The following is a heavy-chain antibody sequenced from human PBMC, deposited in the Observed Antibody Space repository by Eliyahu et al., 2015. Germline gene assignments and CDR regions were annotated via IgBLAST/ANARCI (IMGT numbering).Heavy chain of an antibody. CDR2: IWYDGSNK. V-gene: IGHV3-33*01. CDR1: SYG. J-gene: IGHJ6*04. Sequence: SYGMHWVRQAPGKGLEWVAVIWYDGSNKYYADSVKGRFTISRDNSKNTLYLQMNSLRAEDTAVYYCARDPVLLKQLVSSYYYYGMDVWGKGTTVTVSS. D-gene: IGHD6-6*01. CDR3: ARDPVLLKQLVSSYYYYGMDV.